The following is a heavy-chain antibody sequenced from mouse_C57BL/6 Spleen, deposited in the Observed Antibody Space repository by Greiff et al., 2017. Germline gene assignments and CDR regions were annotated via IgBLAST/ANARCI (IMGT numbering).Heavy chain of an antibody. J-gene: IGHJ2*01. CDR1: GFTFSSYA. V-gene: IGHV5-9-1*02. CDR2: ISSGGDYI. CDR3: TRDGAGTKDFDY. Sequence: EVKLVESGEGLVKPGGSLKLSCAASGFTFSSYAMSWVRQTPEKRLEWVAYISSGGDYIYYADTVKGRFTISRDNARNTLYLQMSSLKSEDTAMYYCTRDGAGTKDFDYWGQGTTLTVSS. D-gene: IGHD4-1*01.